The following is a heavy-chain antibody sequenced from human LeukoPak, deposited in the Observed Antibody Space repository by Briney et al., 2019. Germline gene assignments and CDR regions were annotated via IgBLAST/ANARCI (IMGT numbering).Heavy chain of an antibody. CDR3: ARLVMGAEEYCNIASCSVWFDP. CDR1: GYRFTSYW. CDR2: IYPGDSDT. D-gene: IGHD2-2*01. Sequence: GESLKISCKGSGYRFTSYWISWVRQMPGKGLEWMGIIYPGDSDTRYSPSFQGQVTISADKSISTAYLQWSSLKASDTAMYYCARLVMGAEEYCNIASCSVWFDPWGQGTLVTVSS. J-gene: IGHJ5*02. V-gene: IGHV5-51*01.